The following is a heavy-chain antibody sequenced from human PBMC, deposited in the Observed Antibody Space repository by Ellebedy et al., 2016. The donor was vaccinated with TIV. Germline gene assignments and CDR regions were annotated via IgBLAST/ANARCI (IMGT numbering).Heavy chain of an antibody. CDR1: GDTFSNYA. J-gene: IGHJ4*02. V-gene: IGHV1-69*13. CDR3: VTAVWFLSSSMGY. D-gene: IGHD6-6*01. Sequence: AASVKVSCKASGDTFSNYAISWARQAPGQGLEWVGGIIPLLGAADYAQKLQGRVTITAEESTTTAYMELSSLRSEDTAVYYCVTAVWFLSSSMGYWGQGTLVTVSS. CDR2: IIPLLGAA.